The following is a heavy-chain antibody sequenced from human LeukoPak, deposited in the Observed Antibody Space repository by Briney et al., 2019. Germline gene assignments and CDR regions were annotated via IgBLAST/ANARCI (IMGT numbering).Heavy chain of an antibody. J-gene: IGHJ6*02. CDR3: ARGDNYYDSSGYYPYYYYYGMDV. V-gene: IGHV1-2*02. D-gene: IGHD3-22*01. CDR2: INPNSGGT. Sequence: PEASVKVSCKASGYTFTGYYMHWVRQAPGQGLEWMGWINPNSGGTNYAQKFQGRVTMTRDTSISTAYMELSRLRSDDTAVYYCARGDNYYDSSGYYPYYYYYGMDVWGQGTTVTVSS. CDR1: GYTFTGYY.